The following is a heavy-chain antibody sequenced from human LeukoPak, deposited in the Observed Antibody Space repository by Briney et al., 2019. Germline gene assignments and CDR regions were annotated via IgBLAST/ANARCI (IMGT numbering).Heavy chain of an antibody. D-gene: IGHD3-10*01. CDR1: GGSISSSSYY. Sequence: SETLSLTCTVSGGSISSSSYYWGWIRQPPGKGLEWIGSIYYSGSTYYNPSLKSRVTISVDTSKNQFSLKLSSVTAADTAVYYCARSDYYGSGSPYYFDYWGQGTPVTVSS. CDR2: IYYSGST. CDR3: ARSDYYGSGSPYYFDY. V-gene: IGHV4-39*01. J-gene: IGHJ4*02.